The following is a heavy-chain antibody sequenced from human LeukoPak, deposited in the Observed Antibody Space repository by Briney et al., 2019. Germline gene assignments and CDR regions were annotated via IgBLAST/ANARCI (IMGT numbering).Heavy chain of an antibody. J-gene: IGHJ5*02. CDR3: TTGLYDYDSGSYSFP. D-gene: IGHD3-10*01. CDR1: GFTVSSNY. V-gene: IGHV3-15*01. CDR2: IKSKTDGATT. Sequence: SGGSLRLSCAASGFTVSSNYMSWVRQAPGKGLEWVGRIKSKTDGATTEYAAPVKGRFTISRDDSKNTLYLQMNSLKTEDTAVYYCTTGLYDYDSGSYSFPWGQGTQVTVSS.